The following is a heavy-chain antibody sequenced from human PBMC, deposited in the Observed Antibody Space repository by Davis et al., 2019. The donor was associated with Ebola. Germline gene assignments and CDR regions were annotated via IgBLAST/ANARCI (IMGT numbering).Heavy chain of an antibody. CDR3: ARDRGMITFGVVSDY. Sequence: ASVKVSCKASGYTFTSYGISWVRQAPGQGLEWMGWISAINGNTNYAQKLQGRVTITTDTSTSTAYMELRSLRSDDTAVYYCARDRGMITFGVVSDYWGQGTLVTVSS. V-gene: IGHV1-18*01. D-gene: IGHD3-16*01. CDR2: ISAINGNT. CDR1: GYTFTSYG. J-gene: IGHJ4*02.